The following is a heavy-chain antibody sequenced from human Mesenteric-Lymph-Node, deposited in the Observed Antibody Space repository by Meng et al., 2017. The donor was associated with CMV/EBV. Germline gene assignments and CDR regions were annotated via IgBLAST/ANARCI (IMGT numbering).Heavy chain of an antibody. V-gene: IGHV1-46*01. Sequence: CKASGYTFTSYHMHWVRRAPGQGLEWMGIINPSGGSTTYAQKFQGRVTMTRDTSTSTVYMELSSLRSEDTAVYYCARDYDILTGRDSWGQGTLVTVSS. D-gene: IGHD3-9*01. CDR1: GYTFTSYH. CDR3: ARDYDILTGRDS. J-gene: IGHJ4*02. CDR2: INPSGGST.